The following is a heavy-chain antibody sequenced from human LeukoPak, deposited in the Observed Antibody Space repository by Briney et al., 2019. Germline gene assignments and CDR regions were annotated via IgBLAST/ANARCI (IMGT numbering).Heavy chain of an antibody. V-gene: IGHV4-39*07. CDR1: GGSISSTNYY. D-gene: IGHD1-1*01. Sequence: SETLSLTCTVSGGSISSTNYYWGWIRQPPGKGLEWIGSTYYSGSTYYNPSLKSRLTISLDTSKNQFSLRLSSVTAADTAFYYCARRYNWNDRWDWGRGTLVTVSP. CDR3: ARRYNWNDRWD. J-gene: IGHJ4*02. CDR2: TYYSGST.